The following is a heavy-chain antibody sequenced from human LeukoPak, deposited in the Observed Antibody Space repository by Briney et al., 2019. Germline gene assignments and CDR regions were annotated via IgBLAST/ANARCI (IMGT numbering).Heavy chain of an antibody. CDR3: ASYSYYYDSSGYFDY. CDR1: GGSFSGYY. CDR2: IYYSGST. V-gene: IGHV4-59*01. D-gene: IGHD3-22*01. J-gene: IGHJ4*02. Sequence: SETLSLTCAVYGGSFSGYYWSWIRQPPGKGLEWIGYIYYSGSTNYNSSLKSRVTISVDTSKNQFSLKLSSVTAADTAVYYCASYSYYYDSSGYFDYWGQGTLVTVSS.